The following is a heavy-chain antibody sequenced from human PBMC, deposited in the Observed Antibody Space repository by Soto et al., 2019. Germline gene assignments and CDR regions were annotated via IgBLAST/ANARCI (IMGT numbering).Heavy chain of an antibody. D-gene: IGHD3-9*01. CDR1: GFTFSSYG. CDR3: VRDFEGGY. CDR2: IWCDGSNK. Sequence: QVQLVESGGGVVQPGRSLRLSCAASGFTFSSYGMHWVRQAPGKGLEWVAVIWCDGSNKYYADSVKGRFIISRDNSKNTLYLQMSSLRAEDTAVYYCVRDFEGGYWGQGTLVTVSS. J-gene: IGHJ4*02. V-gene: IGHV3-33*01.